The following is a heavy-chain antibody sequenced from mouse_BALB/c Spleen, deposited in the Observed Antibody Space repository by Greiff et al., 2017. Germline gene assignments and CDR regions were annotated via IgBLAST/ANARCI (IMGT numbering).Heavy chain of an antibody. D-gene: IGHD1-1*01. Sequence: VQLQQPGAELVKPGASVKLSCKASGYTFTSYWKHWVKQRPGQGLEWIGEIDPSDSYTNYNQKFKGKATLTVDKSSSTAYMQLSSLTSEDSAVYYCSITTVVTRYFDVWGAGTTVTVSS. CDR1: GYTFTSYW. J-gene: IGHJ1*01. CDR2: IDPSDSYT. V-gene: IGHV1-69*02. CDR3: SITTVVTRYFDV.